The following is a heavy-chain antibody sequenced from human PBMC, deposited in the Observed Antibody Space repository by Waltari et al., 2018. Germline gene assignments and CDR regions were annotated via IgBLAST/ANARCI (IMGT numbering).Heavy chain of an antibody. CDR1: GGSFSGYY. V-gene: IGHV4-34*01. D-gene: IGHD6-19*01. CDR3: ARQFSSGWYSEY. CDR2: INHSGST. J-gene: IGHJ4*02. Sequence: QVQLQQWGAGLLKPSETLSPTSAVYGGSFSGYYWCWIRQSPGKGLEWIGEINHSGSTNYNPSLKSRVTISVDTSKNQFSLKVSSVTAADTAVYYCARQFSSGWYSEYWGQGTLVTVSS.